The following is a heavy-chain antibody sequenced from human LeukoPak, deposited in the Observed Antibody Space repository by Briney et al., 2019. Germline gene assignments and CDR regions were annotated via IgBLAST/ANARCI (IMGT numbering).Heavy chain of an antibody. D-gene: IGHD3-22*01. J-gene: IGHJ1*01. CDR3: AIMHGYYDGSGYWVQ. CDR1: GFTFSSYG. Sequence: GGSLRLSCAASGFTFSSYGMHWVRQAPGKGLEWVSFITPNADRTSYADSVEGRFTISRDNPRNTLYMQMNSLRDEDTAIYYCAIMHGYYDGSGYWVQWGQGTLVTVSS. CDR2: ITPNADRT. V-gene: IGHV3-23*01.